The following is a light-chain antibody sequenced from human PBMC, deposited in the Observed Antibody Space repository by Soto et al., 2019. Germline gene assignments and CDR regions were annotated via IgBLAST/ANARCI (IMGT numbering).Light chain of an antibody. V-gene: IGLV2-8*01. CDR2: EVS. J-gene: IGLJ1*01. CDR3: SSYAGSTCFV. CDR1: SSDVGGYNY. Sequence: QSALTQPPSASGSPGQSVTISCTGTSSDVGGYNYVSWYQHHPGKAPKLVIYEVSKRPSGVPDRFSGSKSGNTASLTVSGLQAEDEADYYCSSYAGSTCFVFGTGIKLTVL.